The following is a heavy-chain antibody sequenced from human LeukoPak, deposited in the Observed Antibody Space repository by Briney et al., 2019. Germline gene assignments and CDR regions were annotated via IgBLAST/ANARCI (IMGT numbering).Heavy chain of an antibody. J-gene: IGHJ4*02. V-gene: IGHV4-34*01. CDR2: INHSGST. Sequence: PSETLSLTCAVYGGSFSGYYWSWIRQPPGKGLEWIGEINHSGSTNYNPSLKSRVTISVDTSKNQFSLKLSSVTAADTAVYYCVADPINFDFWGREPWSPSPQ. CDR1: GGSFSGYY. CDR3: VADPINFDF.